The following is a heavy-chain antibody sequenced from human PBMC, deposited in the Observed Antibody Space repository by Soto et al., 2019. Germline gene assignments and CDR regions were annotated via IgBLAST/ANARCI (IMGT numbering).Heavy chain of an antibody. J-gene: IGHJ4*02. D-gene: IGHD3-10*01. Sequence: EMQLLESGGGLVQPGGSLRLSCAASGFTFNNYAMTWVRQSPGKGLEWVSAISGGGDTTSYADSVKGRFTVSRDGSKNTLYLQMSSLRAEDTALYYCAKGRGGSGSLPPRVDFWGQGTLVTVSS. CDR2: ISGGGDTT. V-gene: IGHV3-23*01. CDR3: AKGRGGSGSLPPRVDF. CDR1: GFTFNNYA.